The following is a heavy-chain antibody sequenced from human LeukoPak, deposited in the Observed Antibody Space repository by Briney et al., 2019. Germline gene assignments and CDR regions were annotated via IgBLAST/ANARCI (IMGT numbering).Heavy chain of an antibody. CDR3: ARRAGAYSHPYDY. CDR1: GFTVSSNS. CDR2: IYSGTI. Sequence: PGGSLRLSCTVSGFTVSSNSMSWVRQAPGQGLEWVSFIYSGTIHYSDSVKGRFTISRDNSKNTLYLQMNSLRAGDTAVYYCARRAGAYSHPYDYWGQGTLVTVSS. V-gene: IGHV3-53*01. D-gene: IGHD4/OR15-4a*01. J-gene: IGHJ4*02.